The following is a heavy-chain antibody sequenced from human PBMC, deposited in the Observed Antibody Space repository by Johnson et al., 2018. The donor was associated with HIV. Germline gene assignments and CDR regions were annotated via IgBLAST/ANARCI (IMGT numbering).Heavy chain of an antibody. Sequence: VLLVESGGDLVQPGGSLRLSCEATGFTSGTYWMAWVRQAPGKGPEWVASIMGQGSEKFYLDSVKGRFTISRDSARNSLYLQMNSLTTEDTAVYYCARVRGGTGHGAFDIGG. J-gene: IGHJ3*02. CDR1: GFTSGTYW. V-gene: IGHV3-7*01. CDR3: ARVRGGTGHGAFDI. CDR2: IMGQGSEK.